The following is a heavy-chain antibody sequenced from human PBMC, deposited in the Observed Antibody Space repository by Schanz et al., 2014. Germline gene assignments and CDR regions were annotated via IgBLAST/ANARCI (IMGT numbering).Heavy chain of an antibody. CDR2: INSSGSA. V-gene: IGHV4-34*01. CDR3: ARGGRYCSGGGCHYPYNYYGMDV. CDR1: GGSVSGYF. J-gene: IGHJ6*02. D-gene: IGHD2-15*01. Sequence: VQLQQWGAGRLRPAETLSLTCAVYGGSVSGYFWTWIRQSPRKGLEWNGAINSSGSAHYNPSLRGRLTIAKDASKSQLSLKMKSVSAADTAVYYCARGGRYCSGGGCHYPYNYYGMDVWGQGTTVTVSS.